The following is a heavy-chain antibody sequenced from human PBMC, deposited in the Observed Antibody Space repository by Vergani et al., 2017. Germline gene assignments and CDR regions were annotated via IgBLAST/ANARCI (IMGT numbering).Heavy chain of an antibody. CDR1: GYTFTGNY. CDR3: ARGIVAVPGADASWFDP. D-gene: IGHD2-2*01. V-gene: IGHV1-2*02. Sequence: QLQLVQSGAEVKKPGASVKVSCKTSGYTFTGNYMHWLRQAPGQGLEWMGWINPNSGGTRYAQKFHGRVTMTRDTSISTAYMELSRLRSDDTGVYYCARGIVAVPGADASWFDPWGQGTLVIVSS. CDR2: INPNSGGT. J-gene: IGHJ5*02.